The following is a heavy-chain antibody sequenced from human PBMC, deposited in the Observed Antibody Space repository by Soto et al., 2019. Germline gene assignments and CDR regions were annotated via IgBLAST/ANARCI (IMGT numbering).Heavy chain of an antibody. CDR3: ARHPTVTEYYFDY. Sequence: SETLSLTCPVSGGSISSSSYYWGWIRQPPGKGLEWIGYIYYSGSTNYNPSLKSRVTISVDTSKNQFSLKLSSVTAADTAVYYCARHPTVTEYYFDYWGQGTLVTVSS. J-gene: IGHJ4*02. CDR2: IYYSGST. V-gene: IGHV4-39*01. D-gene: IGHD4-17*01. CDR1: GGSISSSSYY.